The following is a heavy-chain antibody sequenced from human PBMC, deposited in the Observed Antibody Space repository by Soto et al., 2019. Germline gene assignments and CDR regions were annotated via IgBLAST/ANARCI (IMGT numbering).Heavy chain of an antibody. V-gene: IGHV3-7*01. Sequence: GGSLRLSCAASGFTFSSYWMSWVRQAPGKGLEWVANIKQDGSEKYYVDSVKGRFTISRDNAKSSLYLQMNSLRAEDTAVYYCAREKIRSAFGVVSGEWFDPWGQGTLVTVSS. D-gene: IGHD3-3*01. CDR2: IKQDGSEK. CDR1: GFTFSSYW. CDR3: AREKIRSAFGVVSGEWFDP. J-gene: IGHJ5*02.